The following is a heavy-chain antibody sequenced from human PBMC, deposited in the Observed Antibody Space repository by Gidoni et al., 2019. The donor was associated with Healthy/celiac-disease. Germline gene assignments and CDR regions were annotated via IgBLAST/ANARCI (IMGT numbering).Heavy chain of an antibody. J-gene: IGHJ4*02. Sequence: VQLVQCGAGVKKPESSVKVHCKASGGTFSSYTISRVRQAPGQGLEWMGRIIPILGIANYAQKFQGRVTNTADKSTSTAYMELSSLRSEDTAVYYGARDRESAIDYWGQGTLVTVSS. D-gene: IGHD1-26*01. CDR1: GGTFSSYT. CDR2: IIPILGIA. V-gene: IGHV1-69*08. CDR3: ARDRESAIDY.